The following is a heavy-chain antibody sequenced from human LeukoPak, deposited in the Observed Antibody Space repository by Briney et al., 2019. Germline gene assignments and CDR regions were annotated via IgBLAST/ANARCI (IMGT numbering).Heavy chain of an antibody. CDR1: GGSISSYY. CDR3: AGFHGSYGFTIDY. J-gene: IGHJ4*02. CDR2: IYYSGST. V-gene: IGHV4-59*01. Sequence: PSEALSLTCTVSGGSISSYYWSWIRQPPGKGLEWIGYIYYSGSTNYNPSLKSRVTISVDTSKNQFSLKLSSVTAADTAVYYCAGFHGSYGFTIDYLGQGTLVTVSS. D-gene: IGHD5-18*01.